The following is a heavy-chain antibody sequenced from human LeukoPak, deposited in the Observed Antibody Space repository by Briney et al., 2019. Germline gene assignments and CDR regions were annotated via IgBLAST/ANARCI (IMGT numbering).Heavy chain of an antibody. CDR1: GFTFSSYG. D-gene: IGHD3-10*01. V-gene: IGHV3-30*18. Sequence: GRSLRLSCAASGFTFSSYGMHWVRQAPGKGLEWVAVISYDGSNKYYADSVKGRFTISRDNSKNTLYLQMNSLRAEDTAVYYCAKALSGSFDYWGQGTLVTVSS. J-gene: IGHJ4*02. CDR2: ISYDGSNK. CDR3: AKALSGSFDY.